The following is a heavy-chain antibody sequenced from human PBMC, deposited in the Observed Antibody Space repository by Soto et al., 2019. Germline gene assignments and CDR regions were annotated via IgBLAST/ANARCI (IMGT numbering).Heavy chain of an antibody. Sequence: ASVKVSCKASGYTFTGYYMHWVRQAPGQGLEWMGWINPNSGGTNYAQKFQGRVTMTRDTSISTAYMELSRLRSDDTAVYYCATAVYYDSSGYYSDYWGQGTPVTVSS. J-gene: IGHJ4*02. D-gene: IGHD3-22*01. V-gene: IGHV1-2*02. CDR2: INPNSGGT. CDR1: GYTFTGYY. CDR3: ATAVYYDSSGYYSDY.